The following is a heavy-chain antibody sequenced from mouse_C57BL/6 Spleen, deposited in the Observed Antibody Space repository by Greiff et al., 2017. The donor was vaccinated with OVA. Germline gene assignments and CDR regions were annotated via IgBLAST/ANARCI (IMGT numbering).Heavy chain of an antibody. CDR1: GFNIKDYY. V-gene: IGHV14-2*01. Sequence: EVQLQQSGAELVKPGASVKLSCTASGFNIKDYYMHWVKQRTEQGLEWIGRIDPEDGETKYAPKFQGKATITADPSSNTAYLQLSSLTSEDTAVYYCARDLPPYLYFDVWGTGTTVTVSS. CDR3: ARDLPPYLYFDV. CDR2: IDPEDGET. J-gene: IGHJ1*03.